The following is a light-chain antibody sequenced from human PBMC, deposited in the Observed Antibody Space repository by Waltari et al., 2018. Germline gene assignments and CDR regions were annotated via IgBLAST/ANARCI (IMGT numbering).Light chain of an antibody. J-gene: IGKJ3*01. V-gene: IGKV1-27*01. Sequence: DIQMTQSPSSLSASVGDRVTITCRASQDINNNLAWYQQKPGQPPNLLIYAASTLQSGVPSRFSGSGSGTDFTLTISSLQPDDIGTYYCQKYNSVPFTFGPGTKVDL. CDR2: AAS. CDR1: QDINNN. CDR3: QKYNSVPFT.